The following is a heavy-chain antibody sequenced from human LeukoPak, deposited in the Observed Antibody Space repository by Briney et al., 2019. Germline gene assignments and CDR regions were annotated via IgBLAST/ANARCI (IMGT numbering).Heavy chain of an antibody. V-gene: IGHV3-48*01. D-gene: IGHD4-17*01. CDR2: ISSSSSTI. Sequence: GGSLTLTCAASGFTFSSYSMNWVRQAPGKGLEWVSYISSSSSTIYYADSVKGRFTISRDNAKNSLYLQMNSLRAEDTAVYYCARERRKLTTDDWGQGTLVTVSS. CDR3: ARERRKLTTDD. CDR1: GFTFSSYS. J-gene: IGHJ4*02.